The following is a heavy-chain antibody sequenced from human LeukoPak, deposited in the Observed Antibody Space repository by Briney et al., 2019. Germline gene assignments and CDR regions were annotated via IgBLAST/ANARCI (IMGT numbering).Heavy chain of an antibody. CDR1: GFTFSDYY. CDR2: ISSSGSTI. CDR3: ARVVPAAILDY. V-gene: IGHV3-11*04. Sequence: GGSLRLSCAASGFTFSDYYMSWIRQAPGKGLEWVSYISSSGSTIYYADSVKGRFTISMDNAKNSLYLQMNSLRAEDTAVYYCARVVPAAILDYWGQGTLVTVSS. D-gene: IGHD2-2*02. J-gene: IGHJ4*02.